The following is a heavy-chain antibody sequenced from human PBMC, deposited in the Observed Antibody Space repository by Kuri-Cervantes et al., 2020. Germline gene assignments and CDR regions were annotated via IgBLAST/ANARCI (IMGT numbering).Heavy chain of an antibody. D-gene: IGHD6-19*01. J-gene: IGHJ4*02. CDR2: INPSNGDT. Sequence: ASVKVSCKASGYTFTSYLMHWVRQAPGQRLEWMGWINPSNGDTFYSQKFQGRVTITRDTSATTVYMELSSLRSEDTAVFYCARFYSSGWYTDYWGQGTLVTVSS. CDR1: GYTFTSYL. V-gene: IGHV1-3*01. CDR3: ARFYSSGWYTDY.